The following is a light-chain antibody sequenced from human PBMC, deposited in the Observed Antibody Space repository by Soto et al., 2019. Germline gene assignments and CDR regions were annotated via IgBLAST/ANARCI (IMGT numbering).Light chain of an antibody. CDR1: SSNIGSNY. CDR2: STN. CDR3: AAWDDSLSGPV. J-gene: IGLJ3*02. V-gene: IGLV1-47*02. Sequence: QSVLTQPPSASGTPGQGVTISCSGSSSNIGSNYVFWYQQLPGTAPKLLIYSTNQRPSGVPDRFSGSKTGTSASLAISGLRSEDEAAYYCAAWDDSLSGPVFGGGTKLTVL.